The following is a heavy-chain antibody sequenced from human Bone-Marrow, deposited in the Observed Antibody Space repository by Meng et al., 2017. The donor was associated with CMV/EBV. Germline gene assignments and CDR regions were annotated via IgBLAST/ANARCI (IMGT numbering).Heavy chain of an antibody. D-gene: IGHD5-12*01. CDR2: INDSGST. J-gene: IGHJ6*01. CDR3: ARARKWATGYYYGMDV. Sequence: SETLSLTCAVYGGSLTDYDWGWIRQSPGKGLEWIGDINDSGSTKYNPSLQRRVTISVDTARNQFSLKVRFVTAADTAVYYCARARKWATGYYYGMDVWGQGTTVTVSS. CDR1: GGSLTDYD. V-gene: IGHV4-34*01.